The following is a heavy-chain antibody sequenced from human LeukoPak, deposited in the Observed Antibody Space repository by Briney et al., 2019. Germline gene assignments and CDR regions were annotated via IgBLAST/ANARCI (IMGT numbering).Heavy chain of an antibody. J-gene: IGHJ6*03. CDR2: IYVTGST. CDR1: GGSIGTYY. CDR3: ARHIGGGIEDMDV. Sequence: SETLSLTCIVSGGSIGTYYWSWIRQSPGKGLEWIDYIYVTGSTRYNPYLQSRVTISVDTSRNQFFLKMSSVTAADTAVYYCARHIGGGIEDMDVWGTGTKVTVSS. D-gene: IGHD3-16*02. V-gene: IGHV4-59*08.